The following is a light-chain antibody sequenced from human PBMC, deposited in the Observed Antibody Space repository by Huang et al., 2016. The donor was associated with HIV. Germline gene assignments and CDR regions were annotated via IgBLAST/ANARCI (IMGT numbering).Light chain of an antibody. CDR3: QQYDNSPT. CDR1: QSISSW. J-gene: IGKJ1*01. Sequence: DIQMTQSPSTLSASVGDRVTITCRASQSISSWLAWYQQKPGKAPKLLIYKASTLQSGVPSRFSGSGSGTAFTLTISSLQPDDFATYYYQQYDNSPTFGQGTQVELK. CDR2: KAS. V-gene: IGKV1-5*03.